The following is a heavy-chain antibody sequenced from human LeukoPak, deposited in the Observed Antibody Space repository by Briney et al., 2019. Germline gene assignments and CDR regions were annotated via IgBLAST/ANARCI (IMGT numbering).Heavy chain of an antibody. J-gene: IGHJ4*02. CDR2: INHSGST. D-gene: IGHD4-23*01. CDR1: GGSFSGYY. V-gene: IGHV4-34*01. CDR3: ARIPPTVVTAYYFDY. Sequence: SETLSLTCAVYGGSFSGYYWSWIRQPPGKGLEWIGEINHSGSTNYNPSLKSRVTISVDTSKNQFSLKLSSVTAADTAVYHCARIPPTVVTAYYFDYWGQGTLVTVSS.